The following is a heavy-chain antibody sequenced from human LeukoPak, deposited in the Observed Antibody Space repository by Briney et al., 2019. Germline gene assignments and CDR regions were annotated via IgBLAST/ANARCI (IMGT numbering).Heavy chain of an antibody. CDR1: GFIFRGHA. Sequence: GGSLRLSCAASGFIFRGHAMNWVRQAPGKGLEWVSTVSGSGNATYYADSVKGRFTISRDNSKSALFLQMNSLRVDDTAVYYCAKWDDNRLLSFGEFLSHWGQGTQVAVSS. CDR3: AKWDDNRLLSFGEFLSH. CDR2: VSGSGNAT. J-gene: IGHJ4*02. V-gene: IGHV3-23*01. D-gene: IGHD3-10*01.